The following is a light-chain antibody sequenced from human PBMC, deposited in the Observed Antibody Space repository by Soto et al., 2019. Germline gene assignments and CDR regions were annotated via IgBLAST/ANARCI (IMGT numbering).Light chain of an antibody. V-gene: IGLV2-23*02. CDR1: SSNVGSYNF. Sequence: VLTRPASVSGSRGQSITISCTGTSSNVGSYNFVSWYRQYPGKAPELIIYEVSQRPSTFFNRFSGSKSGNTASLTISGLQSDDEADYYCCSYAGNNGLVLGGGTKATVL. J-gene: IGLJ3*02. CDR2: EVS. CDR3: CSYAGNNGLV.